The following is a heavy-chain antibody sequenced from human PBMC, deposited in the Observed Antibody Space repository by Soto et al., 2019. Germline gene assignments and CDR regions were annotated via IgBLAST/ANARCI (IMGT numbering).Heavy chain of an antibody. D-gene: IGHD2-15*01. J-gene: IGHJ6*02. CDR3: ARQDIVVVVAGVPREYYYYGMDV. CDR2: INHSERH. V-gene: IGHV4-34*01. Sequence: SETLSLPCAPDAGSFSGYHWSWIRQPRGKGLEWTGEINHSERHNYNPSLKSRVTISVDTSKNPFSPKLSSVTAADTAVYYCARQDIVVVVAGVPREYYYYGMDVRGQRSTVAVSS. CDR1: AGSFSGYH.